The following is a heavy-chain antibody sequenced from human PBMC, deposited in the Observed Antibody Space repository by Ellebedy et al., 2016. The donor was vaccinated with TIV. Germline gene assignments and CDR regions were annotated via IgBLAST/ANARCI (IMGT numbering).Heavy chain of an antibody. CDR3: LVTTRSRSFDY. J-gene: IGHJ4*02. CDR1: GFTFSSYW. V-gene: IGHV3-7*03. Sequence: GESLKISCAASGFTFSSYWMSWVRQAPGKGLEWVASIKQDGSDKSYVDSVKGRFTVSRDNATNSLYLQMESLRVEDTAVYYCLVTTRSRSFDYWGQGTLVTVSS. D-gene: IGHD4-17*01. CDR2: IKQDGSDK.